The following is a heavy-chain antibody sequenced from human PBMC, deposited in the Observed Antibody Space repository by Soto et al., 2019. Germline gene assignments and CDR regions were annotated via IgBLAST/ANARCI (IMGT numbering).Heavy chain of an antibody. J-gene: IGHJ1*01. Sequence: EVQLVESGGGLVKPGGSLRLSCAASGFTFTNAWMSWVRQAPGKGLEWVGRIKSKTDGGTTDYAAPVKGRFIISRDDSKNTLYLQMNSLKTEDTAVYYCTTARGTYGAEYFQHWGQGTLVTVSS. V-gene: IGHV3-15*01. D-gene: IGHD4-17*01. CDR3: TTARGTYGAEYFQH. CDR2: IKSKTDGGTT. CDR1: GFTFTNAW.